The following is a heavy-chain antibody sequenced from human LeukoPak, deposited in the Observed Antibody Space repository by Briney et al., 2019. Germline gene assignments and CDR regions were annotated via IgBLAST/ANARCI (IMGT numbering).Heavy chain of an antibody. Sequence: GGSLRLSCAASGFTFSNYWMHWVRQAPGKGLEWVAVISYDGSNKYYADSVKGRFTISRDNSKNTLYLQMNSLRAEDTAVYYCARDRDRATGYYFDYWGQGTLVTVSS. J-gene: IGHJ4*02. CDR3: ARDRDRATGYYFDY. D-gene: IGHD5-18*01. CDR1: GFTFSNYW. V-gene: IGHV3-30-3*01. CDR2: ISYDGSNK.